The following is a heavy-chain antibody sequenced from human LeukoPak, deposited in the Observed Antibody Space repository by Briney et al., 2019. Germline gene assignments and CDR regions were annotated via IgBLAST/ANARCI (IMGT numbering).Heavy chain of an antibody. D-gene: IGHD6-19*01. Sequence: PGGSLRLSCAASGFIFRNHGKHWVRQAPGKGLEWVTFIWYDGSEKYYADSVRGGFTISRDNSKNTVNLQMNSLRTEDTALYYCAKDLSSGWSFDSWGQGTLVTVSS. CDR3: AKDLSSGWSFDS. V-gene: IGHV3-30*02. CDR1: GFIFRNHG. J-gene: IGHJ4*02. CDR2: IWYDGSEK.